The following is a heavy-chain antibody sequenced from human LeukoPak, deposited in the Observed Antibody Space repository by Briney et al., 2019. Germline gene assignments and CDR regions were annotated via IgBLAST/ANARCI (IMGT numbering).Heavy chain of an antibody. J-gene: IGHJ3*02. D-gene: IGHD3-10*01. V-gene: IGHV3-7*01. CDR1: GFTFSSYW. CDR2: IKQDGSEK. CDR3: ARDRGSGSYPDAFDI. Sequence: GGSLRLSCAASGFTFSSYWMSWVRQAPGKGLEWVANIKQDGSEKYYVDSVKGRFTISRDNAKNSLYLQMNSLRAEDTAVYYCARDRGSGSYPDAFDIWGQGTMVTVSS.